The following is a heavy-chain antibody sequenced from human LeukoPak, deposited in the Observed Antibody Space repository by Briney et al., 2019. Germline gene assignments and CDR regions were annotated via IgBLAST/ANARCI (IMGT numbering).Heavy chain of an antibody. CDR1: GFTFSSYA. V-gene: IGHV3-64*01. D-gene: IGHD3-22*01. Sequence: PGGSLRLSCAASGFTFSSYAMHWVRQAPGKGLEYVSAIRSNGCSTYYANSVKGRFTISRDSSKNTLYLQMGSLRAEDMAVYYCASARDSSGYYLYWGQGTLVTVSS. J-gene: IGHJ4*02. CDR3: ASARDSSGYYLY. CDR2: IRSNGCST.